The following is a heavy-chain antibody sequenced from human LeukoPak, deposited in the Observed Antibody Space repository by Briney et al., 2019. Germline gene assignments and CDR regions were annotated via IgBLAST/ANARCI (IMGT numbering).Heavy chain of an antibody. J-gene: IGHJ3*02. CDR1: GGSISSSSYY. CDR3: ARVMSYGGNPGGAFDI. Sequence: SETLSLTCTVSGGSISSSSYYWGWIRQPPGKGLEWIGSIYYSGSTHYNPSLKSRVTISVDTSKNQFSLKLSSVTAADTAVYYCARVMSYGGNPGGAFDIWGQGTMVTVSS. V-gene: IGHV4-39*07. CDR2: IYYSGST. D-gene: IGHD4-23*01.